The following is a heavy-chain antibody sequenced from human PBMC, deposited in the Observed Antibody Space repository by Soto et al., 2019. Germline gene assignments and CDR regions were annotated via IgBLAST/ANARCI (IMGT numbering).Heavy chain of an antibody. J-gene: IGHJ4*02. D-gene: IGHD6-19*01. Sequence: EVQLVESGGGLVQPGGSLRLSCAASGFTFSSYWMTWVRQAPGKGLEWVANIKQDGSEKYYMDFVKGRFTISRDNAKNSLYLQMNSLRAEDTAVYYCVRRESVVAGHFDYWGQGTLVTVSS. CDR2: IKQDGSEK. V-gene: IGHV3-7*05. CDR1: GFTFSSYW. CDR3: VRRESVVAGHFDY.